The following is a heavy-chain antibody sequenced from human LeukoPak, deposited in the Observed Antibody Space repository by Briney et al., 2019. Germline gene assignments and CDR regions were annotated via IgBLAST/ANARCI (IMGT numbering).Heavy chain of an antibody. J-gene: IGHJ6*02. V-gene: IGHV1-8*01. Sequence: ASVKVSCKASGYTFTSYDINWVRQATGQGLEWMGWMNPNSGNTGYAQKFQGRVTMTRNTSISTAYMELSSLRSEDTAVYYCARGRPYFGSHDHYGMDVWGQGTTVTVSS. CDR3: ARGRPYFGSHDHYGMDV. CDR2: MNPNSGNT. CDR1: GYTFTSYD. D-gene: IGHD3-3*01.